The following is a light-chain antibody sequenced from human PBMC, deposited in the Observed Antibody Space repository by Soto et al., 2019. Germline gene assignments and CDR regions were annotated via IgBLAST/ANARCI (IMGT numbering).Light chain of an antibody. Sequence: EIVLTQSPGTLSLSAWESATLLCMASQFIHSRYLAWYQQKPGQAPRLLIYGASTRATGIPDRFSGSGSGTDFTLTISRLEPEDFAVYYCQQYDSSPRTFGQGTKVDIK. CDR1: QFIHSRY. CDR3: QQYDSSPRT. CDR2: GAS. V-gene: IGKV3-20*01. J-gene: IGKJ1*01.